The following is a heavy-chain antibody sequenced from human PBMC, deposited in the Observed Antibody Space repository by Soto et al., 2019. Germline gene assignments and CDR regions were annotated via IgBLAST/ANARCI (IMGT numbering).Heavy chain of an antibody. CDR2: IYNSGST. V-gene: IGHV4-59*01. CDR1: GGSIGSYY. CDR3: ARGHDV. J-gene: IGHJ4*02. D-gene: IGHD3-3*01. Sequence: QVQLQESGPGLVKPSETLSLTCTVSGGSIGSYYWSWIRQPPGKGLEWIGYIYNSGSTNYNPSLKSRVTISVDTSKNHFSLKLTSVTAADTAVYYCARGHDVWGQGTLVTVSS.